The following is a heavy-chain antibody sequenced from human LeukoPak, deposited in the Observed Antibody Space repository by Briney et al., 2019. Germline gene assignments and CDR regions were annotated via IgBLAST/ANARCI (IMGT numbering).Heavy chain of an antibody. CDR1: GYSFTSYW. J-gene: IGHJ4*02. CDR3: ARIYCSSTSCYSFDY. Sequence: PGESLKISCKGSGYSFTSYWIGWVRQMPGKGLEWMAIIYPGDSETRYSPSFQGQVTISSDKSITTAYLQWNSLRASDTAMYYCARIYCSSTSCYSFDYWGQGTLVTVSS. V-gene: IGHV5-51*01. CDR2: IYPGDSET. D-gene: IGHD2-2*01.